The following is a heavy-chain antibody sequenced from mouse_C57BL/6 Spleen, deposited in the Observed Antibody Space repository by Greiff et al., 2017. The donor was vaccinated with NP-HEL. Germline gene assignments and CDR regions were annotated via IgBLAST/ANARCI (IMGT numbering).Heavy chain of an antibody. Sequence: VQLQQSGPGLVKPSQSLSLTCSVTGYSITSGYYWNWIRQFPGNKLEWMGYISYDGSNNYNPSLKNRISITRDTSKNQFFLKLNSVTTEDTATYYCAREHRAMDYWGQGTSVTVSS. D-gene: IGHD3-1*01. J-gene: IGHJ4*01. V-gene: IGHV3-6*01. CDR1: GYSITSGYY. CDR2: ISYDGSN. CDR3: AREHRAMDY.